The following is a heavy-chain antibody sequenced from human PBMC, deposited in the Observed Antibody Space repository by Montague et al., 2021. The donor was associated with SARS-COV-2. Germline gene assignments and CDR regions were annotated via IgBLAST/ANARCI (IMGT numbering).Heavy chain of an antibody. CDR2: ISTSAYTT. J-gene: IGHJ3*02. CDR1: GFTFSNYD. V-gene: IGHV3-48*03. CDR3: TRDYRSIVGDGLDI. Sequence: SLRLSCAASGFTFSNYDMNWVRQAPGKGPEWISYISTSAYTTSYAGSVKGRLTTSRDNGKNSLYLQMNSLRVEDTAVYYCTRDYRSIVGDGLDIWGQGTKVTVSS. D-gene: IGHD3-16*02.